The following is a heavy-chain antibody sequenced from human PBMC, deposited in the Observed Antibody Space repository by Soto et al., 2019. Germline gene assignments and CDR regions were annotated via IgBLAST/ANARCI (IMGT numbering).Heavy chain of an antibody. CDR2: VYATGTS. V-gene: IGHV4-4*07. CDR1: GGSMSKFY. CDR3: VRDGSKTLRDCFDP. Sequence: KTSETLSLTCSVSGGSMSKFYWSWIRKTAGKGLEWMGRVYATGTSDYNPSLRSRIAMSVDISKKTFSLRLRSVTAADTGVYYCVRDGSKTLRDCFDPWGQGLLVT. D-gene: IGHD4-17*01. J-gene: IGHJ5*02.